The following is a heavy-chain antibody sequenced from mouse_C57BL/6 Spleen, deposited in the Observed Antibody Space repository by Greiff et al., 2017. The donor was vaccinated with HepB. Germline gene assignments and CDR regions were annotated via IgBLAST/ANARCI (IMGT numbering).Heavy chain of an antibody. CDR2: ISSGGDYI. J-gene: IGHJ2*01. Sequence: EVNVVESGEGLVKPGGSLKLSCAASGFTFSNYAMSWVRQTPEKRLEWVAYISSGGDYIYYADTVKGRFTISRDNARNTLYLQMSSLKSEDTAMYYCTREGYGYGGGYFDYWGQGTTLTVSS. CDR3: TREGYGYGGGYFDY. D-gene: IGHD2-2*01. V-gene: IGHV5-9-1*02. CDR1: GFTFSNYA.